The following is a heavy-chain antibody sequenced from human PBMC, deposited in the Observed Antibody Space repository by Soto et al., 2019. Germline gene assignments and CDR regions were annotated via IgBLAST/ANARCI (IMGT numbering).Heavy chain of an antibody. CDR2: IYHSGST. J-gene: IGHJ5*02. CDR3: ARREDGYSSSSSWFDP. CDR1: GGSISSSNW. D-gene: IGHD6-6*01. V-gene: IGHV4-4*02. Sequence: SETLSLTCAVSGGSISSSNWWSWVRQSPGKGLEWIGEIYHSGSTNYNPSLKSRVTISVDKSKNQFSLKLSSVTAADTAVYYCARREDGYSSSSSWFDPWGQGTLVTVSS.